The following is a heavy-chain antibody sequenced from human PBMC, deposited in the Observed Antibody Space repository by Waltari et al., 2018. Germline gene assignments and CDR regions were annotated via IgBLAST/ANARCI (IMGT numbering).Heavy chain of an antibody. Sequence: QVQLVQSGAEVKKPGASVKVSCKASGYTFTSYGISWVRQAPGQGLEWMGWISAYNGNTNYAQKLQGRVTMTTDTSTSTAYMELRSLRSDDTAVYYCARVPSGPRIQLFSWFDPWGQGTLVTVSS. D-gene: IGHD5-18*01. CDR2: ISAYNGNT. CDR3: ARVPSGPRIQLFSWFDP. CDR1: GYTFTSYG. J-gene: IGHJ5*02. V-gene: IGHV1-18*04.